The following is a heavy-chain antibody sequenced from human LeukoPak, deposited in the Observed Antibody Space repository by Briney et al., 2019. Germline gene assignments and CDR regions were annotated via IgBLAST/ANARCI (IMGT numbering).Heavy chain of an antibody. J-gene: IGHJ3*02. V-gene: IGHV1-2*02. CDR1: GYTFTASY. D-gene: IGHD1-26*01. Sequence: ASVKVSCTASGYTFTASYIHWVRQAPGQGLEWMGWINANNGGTTYAQRLQGRVTTTRDTSISTAYMDLSRLTSDDTAVYYCARLGQVILPNDAFDIWGQGTMVTVSS. CDR3: ARLGQVILPNDAFDI. CDR2: INANNGGT.